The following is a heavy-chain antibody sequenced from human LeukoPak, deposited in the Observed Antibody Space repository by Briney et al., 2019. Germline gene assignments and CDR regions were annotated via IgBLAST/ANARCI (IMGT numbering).Heavy chain of an antibody. D-gene: IGHD3-9*01. CDR2: INSDGSST. J-gene: IGHJ4*02. V-gene: IGHV3-74*01. Sequence: GGSLRLSCAASGFTFSSYWMHWVRHAPGKGLVWVSRINSDGSSTSYADSVKGRFTISRDNAKNTLYLQMNSLRAEDTAVYYCARDFFDILTDDYWGQGTLVTVSS. CDR1: GFTFSSYW. CDR3: ARDFFDILTDDY.